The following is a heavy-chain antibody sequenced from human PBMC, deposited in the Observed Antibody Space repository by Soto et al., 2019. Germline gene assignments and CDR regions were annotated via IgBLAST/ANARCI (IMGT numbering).Heavy chain of an antibody. CDR1: GFTFSSYW. CDR2: IKQDGSEK. D-gene: IGHD3-22*01. Sequence: EVQLVESGGGLVQPGGSLRLSCAASGFTFSSYWMSWVRQAPGKGLEWVANIKQDGSEKYYVDSVKDRFTISRDNAKNSLYLQMNSLRGEDTAVYYCAREEDYYDSSGYYYFRWFDPWGQGTLVTVSS. J-gene: IGHJ5*02. CDR3: AREEDYYDSSGYYYFRWFDP. V-gene: IGHV3-7*03.